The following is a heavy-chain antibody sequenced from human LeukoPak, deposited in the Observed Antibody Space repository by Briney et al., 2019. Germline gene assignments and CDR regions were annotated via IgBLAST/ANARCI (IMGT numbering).Heavy chain of an antibody. Sequence: PSETLSLTCTVSGGSISSGSSYWSWIRQPPGKGLEWIGYIYYSGSTNYNPSLKSRVTISVDTSKNQFSLKLSSVTAADTAVYYWAGGWLQVRYYYYYMDVWGKGTTVTVSS. D-gene: IGHD5-24*01. CDR1: GGSISSGSSY. J-gene: IGHJ6*03. CDR3: AGGWLQVRYYYYYMDV. V-gene: IGHV4-61*01. CDR2: IYYSGST.